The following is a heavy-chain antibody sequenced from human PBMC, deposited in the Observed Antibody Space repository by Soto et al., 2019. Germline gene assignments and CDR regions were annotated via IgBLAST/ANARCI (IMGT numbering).Heavy chain of an antibody. CDR2: IYWDDDK. CDR1: GFSLSTSGVG. D-gene: IGHD3-22*01. Sequence: QITLKESGPTLVKPTQTLTLTCTFSGFSLSTSGVGVGWIRQPPGKALEWLALIYWDDDKRYSPSLKSRLTIPKDTSKNQVVLTMTNMDPVDTATYYCARPYYYDSSGYYYDAFDIWGQGTMVTVSS. J-gene: IGHJ3*02. V-gene: IGHV2-5*02. CDR3: ARPYYYDSSGYYYDAFDI.